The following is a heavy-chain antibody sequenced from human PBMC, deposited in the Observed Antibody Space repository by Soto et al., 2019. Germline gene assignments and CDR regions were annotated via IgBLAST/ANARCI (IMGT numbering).Heavy chain of an antibody. D-gene: IGHD3-10*01. CDR2: MNPNSGNT. V-gene: IGHV1-8*01. CDR3: ARPHFTSPGEDAFDI. Sequence: QVQLVQSGAEVKKPGASVKVSCKASGYTFTSYDINWVRQATGQGLEWMGWMNPNSGNTGYAQKFQGRVTMTRNTSISTAYMELSSLRSEETAVYYCARPHFTSPGEDAFDIWGQGTMVTVSS. CDR1: GYTFTSYD. J-gene: IGHJ3*02.